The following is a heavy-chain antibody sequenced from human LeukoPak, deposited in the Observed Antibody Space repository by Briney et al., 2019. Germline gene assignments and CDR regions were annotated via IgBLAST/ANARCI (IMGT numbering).Heavy chain of an antibody. CDR2: IIPILGIA. V-gene: IGHV1-69*04. CDR1: GGTFSSYA. J-gene: IGHJ5*02. D-gene: IGHD1-14*01. CDR3: ATSDSTTGNWFDP. Sequence: SVKVSCKASGGTFSSYAISWVRQAPGQGLEWMGRIIPILGIANYAQKFQGRVTITADKSTSTAYMELSSLRSEDTAVYYCATSDSTTGNWFDPWGQGTRVSVSS.